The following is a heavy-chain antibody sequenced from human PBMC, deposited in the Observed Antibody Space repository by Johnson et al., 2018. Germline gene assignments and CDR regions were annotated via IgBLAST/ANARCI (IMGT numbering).Heavy chain of an antibody. CDR1: GGSISSYY. CDR2: IYYSGST. J-gene: IGHJ6*02. V-gene: IGHV4-59*01. Sequence: QVQLQESGPGLVKPSETLSLTCTVSGGSISSYYWSWIRQPPGKGLEWIGYIYYSGSTNYNPSLKSRVTISVDTSKNQFSLKLSSVTAADSAGYYCARHDFWSGYYTQSRGLDVWGQGTTVTVSS. D-gene: IGHD3-3*01. CDR3: ARHDFWSGYYTQSRGLDV.